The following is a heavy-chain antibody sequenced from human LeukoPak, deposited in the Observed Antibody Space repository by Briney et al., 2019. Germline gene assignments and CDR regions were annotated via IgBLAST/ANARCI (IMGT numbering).Heavy chain of an antibody. J-gene: IGHJ4*02. D-gene: IGHD2/OR15-2a*01. V-gene: IGHV4-39*01. CDR1: GGSSSSFSFY. CDR3: GRTTGLVRRIDY. CDR2: ILYSGST. Sequence: PSETQSLTCTVSGGSSSSFSFYWGWIRQPPGKGLEWIGSILYSGSTYYNPSLKSRVAMSVDTSNKQFSLNLSSVTAADTAVYYCGRTTGLVRRIDYWGQGTLVTVSS.